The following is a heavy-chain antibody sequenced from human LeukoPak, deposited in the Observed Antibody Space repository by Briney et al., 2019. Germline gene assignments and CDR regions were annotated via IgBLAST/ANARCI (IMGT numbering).Heavy chain of an antibody. V-gene: IGHV1-69*04. Sequence: SVKVSCKASGGTSSSYAISWVRQAPGQGLEWMGRIIPILGIANYAQKFQGRVTITTDESTSTAYMELSSLRSEDTAVYYCARWSYCSGGSCYRQRGSAFDIWGQGTMVTVSS. CDR2: IIPILGIA. D-gene: IGHD2-15*01. CDR1: GGTSSSYA. J-gene: IGHJ3*02. CDR3: ARWSYCSGGSCYRQRGSAFDI.